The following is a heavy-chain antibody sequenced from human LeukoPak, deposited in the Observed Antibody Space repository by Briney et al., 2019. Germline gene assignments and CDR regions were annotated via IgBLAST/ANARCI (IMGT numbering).Heavy chain of an antibody. D-gene: IGHD2-15*01. J-gene: IGHJ4*02. CDR1: GFTFSSYW. CDR3: ARDLGSGHRNFDY. V-gene: IGHV3-7*01. Sequence: GGSLRLSCAASGFTFSSYWMSWVRQAPGKGLEWVANIKQDGSEKYYVDSVKGRFTISRDNAKNSLYLQMNSLRAEDTAVYYCARDLGSGHRNFDYWGQGTLVTVSS. CDR2: IKQDGSEK.